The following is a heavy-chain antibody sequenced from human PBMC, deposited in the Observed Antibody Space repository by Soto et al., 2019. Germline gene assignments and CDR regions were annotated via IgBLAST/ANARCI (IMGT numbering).Heavy chain of an antibody. J-gene: IGHJ6*02. CDR2: IWSDGSNK. Sequence: QVQLVESGGGVVQPGRSLRLSCAASRFTFSSYGMHWVRQAPGKGLEWVAVIWSDGSNKYYADSVKGRFTISRDNSKNTLYLQRNSLRAEDTAVYYCARAAIFGGVMSGDYGMDVWGQGTTVTVS. V-gene: IGHV3-33*01. CDR1: RFTFSSYG. CDR3: ARAAIFGGVMSGDYGMDV. D-gene: IGHD3-3*01.